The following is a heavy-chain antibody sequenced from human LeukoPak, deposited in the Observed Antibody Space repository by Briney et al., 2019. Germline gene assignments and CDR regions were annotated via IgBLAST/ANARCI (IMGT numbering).Heavy chain of an antibody. V-gene: IGHV4-39*07. CDR3: AREVKMRYYYYMDV. CDR2: IYYSGST. J-gene: IGHJ6*03. CDR1: GGSISSSSYY. Sequence: SETLSLTCTVSGGSISSSSYYWGWIRQPPGKGLEWIGSIYYSGSTYYNPSLKSRVTISVDTSKNQFSLEPSSVTAADTAVYYCAREVKMRYYYYMDVWGKGTTVTVSS. D-gene: IGHD5-24*01.